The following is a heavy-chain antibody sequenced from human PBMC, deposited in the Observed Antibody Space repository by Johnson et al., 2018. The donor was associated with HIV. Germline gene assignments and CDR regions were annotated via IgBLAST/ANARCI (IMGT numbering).Heavy chain of an antibody. CDR2: IYSGGRT. CDR1: GFRFDDYG. D-gene: IGHD1-26*01. V-gene: IGHV3-66*02. Sequence: MHLVESGGGLVKPGGSLRLSCAASGFRFDDYGMSWVRQAPGKGLEWVSVIYSGGRTYYADSVKGRFTISRDNSRNTVYLQMSGLRSEDTAIYYCAREGSGSYQIWGQGTMVTVSS. J-gene: IGHJ3*02. CDR3: AREGSGSYQI.